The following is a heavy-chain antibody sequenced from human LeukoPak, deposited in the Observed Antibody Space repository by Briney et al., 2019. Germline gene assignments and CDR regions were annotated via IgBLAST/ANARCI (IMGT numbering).Heavy chain of an antibody. Sequence: GGSLRLSRAASGFTFSSYGMSWVCQAPGKGLEWVSAISGSGDSAYYADSVKGRFTISRDNSKNTLYLQVNSLRAEDTAVYYCAKGGPGFNWFDPWGQGTLVTVSS. CDR1: GFTFSSYG. J-gene: IGHJ5*02. CDR2: ISGSGDSA. V-gene: IGHV3-23*01. CDR3: AKGGPGFNWFDP.